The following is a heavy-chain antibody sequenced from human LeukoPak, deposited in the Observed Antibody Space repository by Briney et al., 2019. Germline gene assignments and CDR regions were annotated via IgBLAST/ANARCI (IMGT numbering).Heavy chain of an antibody. CDR2: ISGAGDRT. CDR3: AKDLAYDSSDYHVIFDC. V-gene: IGHV3-23*01. D-gene: IGHD3-22*01. J-gene: IGHJ4*02. CDR1: GFTVSSNY. Sequence: GGSLRLPCAASGFTVSSNYMSWVRQAPGKGLEWVSAISGAGDRTYHADSVKGRFTTSRDNSKNTLYLQMNSLRAEDTAIYYCAKDLAYDSSDYHVIFDCWGQGTLVTVSS.